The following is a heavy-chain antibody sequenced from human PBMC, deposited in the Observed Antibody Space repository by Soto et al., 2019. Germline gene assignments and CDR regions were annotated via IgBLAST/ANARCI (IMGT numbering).Heavy chain of an antibody. V-gene: IGHV3-33*01. Sequence: QVQLVESGGGVVQPGRSLRLSCAASGFTFSSYGMHWVRQAPGKGLEWVAVIWYDGSNKYYADSVKGRFTISRDNSKKTLYLQMNSLRAEDTAVYYCARDPGQSGSYFDYWGQGTLVTVSS. D-gene: IGHD1-26*01. J-gene: IGHJ4*02. CDR2: IWYDGSNK. CDR1: GFTFSSYG. CDR3: ARDPGQSGSYFDY.